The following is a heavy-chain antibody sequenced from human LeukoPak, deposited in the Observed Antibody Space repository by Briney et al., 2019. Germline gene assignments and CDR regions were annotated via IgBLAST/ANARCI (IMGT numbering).Heavy chain of an antibody. CDR2: IYYSGST. J-gene: IGHJ3*02. Sequence: SETLSLTCTVSGGSISSYYWSWIRQPPGKGLEWIGYIYYSGSTNYNPSLKSRVTISVDTSKNQFSLKLSPVTAADTAVYYCARPRISGDDAFDIWGQGTMVTVSS. CDR3: ARPRISGDDAFDI. CDR1: GGSISSYY. D-gene: IGHD1-14*01. V-gene: IGHV4-59*01.